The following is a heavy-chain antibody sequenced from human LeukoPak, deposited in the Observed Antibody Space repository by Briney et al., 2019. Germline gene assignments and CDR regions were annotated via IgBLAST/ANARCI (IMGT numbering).Heavy chain of an antibody. CDR3: AGRAVVVPAAMYFDY. CDR2: INHSGST. CDR1: GGSFSGYY. J-gene: IGHJ4*02. V-gene: IGHV4-34*01. Sequence: SETLSLTCAVYGGSFSGYYWSWIRQPPGKGLEWIGEINHSGSTNYNPSLKSRVTISVDTSKNQFSLKLSSVTAADTAVYYCAGRAVVVPAAMYFDYWGQGTLVTVSS. D-gene: IGHD2-2*01.